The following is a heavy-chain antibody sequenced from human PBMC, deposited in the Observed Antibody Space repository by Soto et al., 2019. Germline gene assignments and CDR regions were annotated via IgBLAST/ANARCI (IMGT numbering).Heavy chain of an antibody. Sequence: SETLSLTCTVSGGSISSYYWSWIRQPPGKGLEWIGYIYYSGSTNYNPSLKSRVTISVDTSKNQFSLKLSSVTAADTAVYYCARAIIAAAGEPYFYYYYYMDVWGKGTTVTVSS. CDR2: IYYSGST. V-gene: IGHV4-59*01. D-gene: IGHD6-13*01. CDR1: GGSISSYY. CDR3: ARAIIAAAGEPYFYYYYYMDV. J-gene: IGHJ6*03.